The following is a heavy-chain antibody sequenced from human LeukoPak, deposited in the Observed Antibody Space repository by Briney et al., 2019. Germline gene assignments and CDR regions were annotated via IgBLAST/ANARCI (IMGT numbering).Heavy chain of an antibody. CDR2: ISGSGGNT. V-gene: IGHV3-23*01. Sequence: GGSLRLSCAASGFTFRRYGMSWVRQAPGKGLEWVSAISGSGGNTYYADSVKGRFTISRDNSKNTLYLQMNSLRAEDTAVYYCAKGEGSHCSGGSCFAPFDYWGQGTLVTVSS. CDR1: GFTFRRYG. CDR3: AKGEGSHCSGGSCFAPFDY. D-gene: IGHD2-15*01. J-gene: IGHJ4*02.